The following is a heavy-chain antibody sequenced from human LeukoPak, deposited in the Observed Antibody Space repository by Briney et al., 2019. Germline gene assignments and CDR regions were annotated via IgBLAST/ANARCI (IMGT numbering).Heavy chain of an antibody. Sequence: GGSLRLSCAASGFTFDTYGMHWVRQAPGKGLEWVAVISHDGVDKYYADSVKGRFTISRDNSKNTVSLQVNSLRAEDTAAYYCAKGGYCSATRCYVGKGMDNWGQGTLVTVSS. CDR2: ISHDGVDK. J-gene: IGHJ4*02. CDR3: AKGGYCSATRCYVGKGMDN. CDR1: GFTFDTYG. D-gene: IGHD2-2*01. V-gene: IGHV3-30*18.